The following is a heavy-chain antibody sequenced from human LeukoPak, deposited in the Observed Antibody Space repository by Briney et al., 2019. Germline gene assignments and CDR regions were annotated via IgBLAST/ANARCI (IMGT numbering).Heavy chain of an antibody. V-gene: IGHV4-31*03. D-gene: IGHD3-10*01. CDR2: IYYSGST. J-gene: IGHJ3*02. CDR3: ARDTMVRGKGAFDI. Sequence: PSQTLSLTCTVSGGSISSGGCYWSWIRQHPGKGLEWIGYIYYSGSTCYNPSLKSRVTISVDTSKNQFSLKLSSVTAADTAVYYCARDTMVRGKGAFDIWGQGTMVTVSS. CDR1: GGSISSGGCY.